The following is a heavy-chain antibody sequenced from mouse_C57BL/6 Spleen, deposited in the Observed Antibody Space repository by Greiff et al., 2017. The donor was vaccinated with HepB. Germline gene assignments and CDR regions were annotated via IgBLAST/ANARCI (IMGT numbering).Heavy chain of an antibody. V-gene: IGHV1-64*01. CDR3: ARIALLTTVPHDY. CDR2: IHPNSGST. D-gene: IGHD1-1*01. CDR1: GYTFTSYW. Sequence: QVQLQQPGAELVKPGASVKLFCKASGYTFTSYWMHWVKQRPGQGLEWIGMIHPNSGSTNYNEKFKSKATLTVDKSSSTAYMQLSSLTSEDSAFYDCARIALLTTVPHDYWGQGTTLTVSS. J-gene: IGHJ2*01.